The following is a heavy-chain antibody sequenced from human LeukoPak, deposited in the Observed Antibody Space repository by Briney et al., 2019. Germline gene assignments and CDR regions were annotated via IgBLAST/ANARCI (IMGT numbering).Heavy chain of an antibody. CDR3: ARDRGYSSSWYGY. J-gene: IGHJ4*02. V-gene: IGHV1-2*06. CDR2: INPNSGGT. CDR1: GYTFTGYY. Sequence: ASVKVSCKASGYTFTGYYMHWVRQAPGQGLEWMGRINPNSGGTNYAQKFQGRVTMTRDTSISTAYMELSGLRSDDTAAYYCARDRGYSSSWYGYWGQGTLVTVSS. D-gene: IGHD6-13*01.